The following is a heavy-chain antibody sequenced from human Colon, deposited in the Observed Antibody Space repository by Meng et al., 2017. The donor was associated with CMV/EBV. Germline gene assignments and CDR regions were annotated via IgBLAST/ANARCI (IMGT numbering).Heavy chain of an antibody. D-gene: IGHD3-9*01. J-gene: IGHJ6*02. V-gene: IGHV3-53*01. CDR3: AREVRYFDWFPGMDV. Sequence: GESLKISCAASGFTVSSNYMSWVRQAPGKGLEWVSVIYSGGSTYYADSVKGRFTISRDNSKNTLYLQMNSLRAEDTAVYYCAREVRYFDWFPGMDVWGQGTTVTV. CDR2: IYSGGST. CDR1: GFTVSSNY.